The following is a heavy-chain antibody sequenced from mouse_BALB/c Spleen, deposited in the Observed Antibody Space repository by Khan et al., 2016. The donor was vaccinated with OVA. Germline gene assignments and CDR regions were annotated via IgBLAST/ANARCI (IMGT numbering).Heavy chain of an antibody. CDR3: ARGAFGY. CDR1: GYSFTSYY. V-gene: IGHV1S135*01. J-gene: IGHJ3*01. Sequence: VQLQQPGPELMKPGASVNISCKASGYSFTSYYIHWVKQSHRKSLEWIGYINPFNGGTDYNQKFKGKATWTVDKSSSTAYMHLSSLTSEDSAVYYCARGAFGYWGQGTLVTVSA. CDR2: INPFNGGT.